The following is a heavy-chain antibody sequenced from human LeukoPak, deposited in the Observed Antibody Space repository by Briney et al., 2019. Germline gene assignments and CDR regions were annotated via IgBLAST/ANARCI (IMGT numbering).Heavy chain of an antibody. CDR2: IKSKTDGGTT. CDR3: TTADIVVVPAAIPVDY. D-gene: IGHD2-2*02. J-gene: IGHJ4*01. Sequence: PGGSLRLSCAASGFTFSNAWMSWVRQAPGKGLEWVGRIKSKTDGGTTDYAAPVKGRFTISRDDSKNTLYLQMNSLKTEDTAVYYCTTADIVVVPAAIPVDYWGHGTLGTVSS. CDR1: GFTFSNAW. V-gene: IGHV3-15*01.